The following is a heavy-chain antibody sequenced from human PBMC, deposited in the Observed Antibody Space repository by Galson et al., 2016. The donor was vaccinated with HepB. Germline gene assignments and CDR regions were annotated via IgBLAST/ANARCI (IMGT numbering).Heavy chain of an antibody. D-gene: IGHD2-15*01. Sequence: SLRLSCAASGFTLSNHWMTWVRQAPGKGLEWVANIDLDGGERHYVDSMRGRFTISRDNAKNSLYLQMNSLRIEDMAVYYCARGVAQGFWGQGTLVTVSS. CDR1: GFTLSNHW. V-gene: IGHV3-7*04. CDR3: ARGVAQGF. CDR2: IDLDGGER. J-gene: IGHJ4*02.